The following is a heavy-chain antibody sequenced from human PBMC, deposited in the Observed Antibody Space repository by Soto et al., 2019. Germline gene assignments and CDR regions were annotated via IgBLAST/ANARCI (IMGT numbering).Heavy chain of an antibody. D-gene: IGHD3-22*01. J-gene: IGHJ4*02. Sequence: VKVSCKASGYTFTSYGISWVRQAPGQGLEWMGWISAYNGNTNYAQKLQGRVTMTTDTSTSTAYMELRSLRSEDTAVYYCARGDDSSGFTYYFDYWGQGALVTVSS. V-gene: IGHV1-18*04. CDR2: ISAYNGNT. CDR1: GYTFTSYG. CDR3: ARGDDSSGFTYYFDY.